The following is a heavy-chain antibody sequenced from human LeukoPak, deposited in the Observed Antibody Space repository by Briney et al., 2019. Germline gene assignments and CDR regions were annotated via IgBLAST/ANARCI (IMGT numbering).Heavy chain of an antibody. Sequence: GGSLRLSCTGSGFTFGDYSMSWFRQVPGKGLEWVGFIRRKGYGGTTEYAASVKGRFTISRDDSKSTAYLQMNSLKTEDTAVYYCTRDHDFWSGPLDVWGTGTTVTVSS. CDR3: TRDHDFWSGPLDV. V-gene: IGHV3-49*03. CDR2: IRRKGYGGTT. J-gene: IGHJ6*04. CDR1: GFTFGDYS. D-gene: IGHD3-3*01.